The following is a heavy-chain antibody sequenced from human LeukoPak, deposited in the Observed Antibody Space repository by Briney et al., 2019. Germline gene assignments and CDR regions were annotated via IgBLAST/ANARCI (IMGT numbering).Heavy chain of an antibody. CDR3: ERGGQGDGYSADEAFDF. Sequence: SQSLSLTCAISGDSVSGNSTAYNWIRQSPSRGLEWLGRTYYRSKWYNDYAVSVKSRIIINPDTSKNQLTLQLKSVTPEETAVYYCERGGQGDGYSADEAFDFWGQGTMVTVSS. CDR2: TYYRSKWYN. J-gene: IGHJ3*01. V-gene: IGHV6-1*01. D-gene: IGHD5-24*01. CDR1: GDSVSGNSTA.